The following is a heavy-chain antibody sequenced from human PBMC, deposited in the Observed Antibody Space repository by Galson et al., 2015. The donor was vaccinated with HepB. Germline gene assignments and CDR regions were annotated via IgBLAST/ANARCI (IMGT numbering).Heavy chain of an antibody. CDR1: GYTFTSYG. V-gene: IGHV1-18*04. CDR2: ISAYNGNT. CDR3: ARIHQYSSSWYGTRWYFDY. J-gene: IGHJ4*02. Sequence: SVKVSCKASGYTFTSYGISWVRQAPGQGLEWMGWISAYNGNTNYAQKLQGRVTMTTDTSTSTAYMELRSLRSDDTAVYYCARIHQYSSSWYGTRWYFDYWGQGTLVTVSS. D-gene: IGHD6-13*01.